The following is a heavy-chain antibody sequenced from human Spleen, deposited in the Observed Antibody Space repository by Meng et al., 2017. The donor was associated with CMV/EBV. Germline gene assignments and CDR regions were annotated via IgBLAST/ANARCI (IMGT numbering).Heavy chain of an antibody. CDR1: GYTFNGYY. D-gene: IGHD3-10*01. J-gene: IGHJ2*01. CDR3: ARDAHWGLGVIWYFDL. V-gene: IGHV1-2*02. CDR2: INPNSGGT. Sequence: ASVKVSCKASGYTFNGYYMHWVRQAPGQGLEWMGWINPNSGGTNYAQKFQGRVTMTRDTSISTAYMELSRLRSDDTAVYYCARDAHWGLGVIWYFDLWGRGTLVTVSS.